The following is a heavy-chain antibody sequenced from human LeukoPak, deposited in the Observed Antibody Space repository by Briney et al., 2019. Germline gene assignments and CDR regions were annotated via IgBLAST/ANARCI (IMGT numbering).Heavy chain of an antibody. V-gene: IGHV4-59*01. D-gene: IGHD3-10*01. CDR2: IYHTGNT. Sequence: SETLTLTCSVSNDSFRNYYWSWIRQPPGKALEWIRHIYHTGNTNYNPSLKSRLPMSIETSNKQFFLNLNSVNAADTAAVYWARGNYGSGSYYVVDFDYWVGGTLVTVSS. J-gene: IGHJ4*02. CDR3: ARGNYGSGSYYVVDFDY. CDR1: NDSFRNYY.